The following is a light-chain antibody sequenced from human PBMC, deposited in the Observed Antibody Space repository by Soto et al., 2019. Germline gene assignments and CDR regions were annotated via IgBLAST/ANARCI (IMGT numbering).Light chain of an antibody. Sequence: DIQMTQSPSTLSVSVGDRVTITCWASQTISSWLAWYQQKPGKAPKLLIYKASTLKSGVPSRFRGSGSGTDFTLTISSLETEDFALYYCQQRSNWHTITFGQGTRLEIK. V-gene: IGKV1-5*03. J-gene: IGKJ5*01. CDR2: KAS. CDR3: QQRSNWHTIT. CDR1: QTISSW.